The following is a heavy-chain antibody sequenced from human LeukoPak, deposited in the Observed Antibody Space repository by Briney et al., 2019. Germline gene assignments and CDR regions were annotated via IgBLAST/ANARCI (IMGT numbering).Heavy chain of an antibody. D-gene: IGHD2-2*01. V-gene: IGHV4-59*08. CDR1: GGSISSYY. CDR3: ARSPWVVPAASWFDP. Sequence: SETLSLTCTVSGGSISSYYWSWIRQPPGKGLEWIGYIYYSGSTNYNPSLKSRVTISVDTSKNQFSLKLSSVTAADTAVYYCARSPWVVPAASWFDPWGQGTLVTVSS. J-gene: IGHJ5*02. CDR2: IYYSGST.